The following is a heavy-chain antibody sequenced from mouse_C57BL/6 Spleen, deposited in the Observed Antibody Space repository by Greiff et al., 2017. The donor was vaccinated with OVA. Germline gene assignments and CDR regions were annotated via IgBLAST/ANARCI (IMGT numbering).Heavy chain of an antibody. Sequence: QVQLQQSGAELVKPGASVKISCKASGYAFSSYWMNWVKQRPGKGLEWIGQIYPGDGDTNYNGKFKGKATLTADKSSSTAYMQLSSLTSEDSAVYFCAREITTVVADYYAMDYWGQGTSVTVSS. V-gene: IGHV1-80*01. CDR3: AREITTVVADYYAMDY. J-gene: IGHJ4*01. D-gene: IGHD1-1*01. CDR2: IYPGDGDT. CDR1: GYAFSSYW.